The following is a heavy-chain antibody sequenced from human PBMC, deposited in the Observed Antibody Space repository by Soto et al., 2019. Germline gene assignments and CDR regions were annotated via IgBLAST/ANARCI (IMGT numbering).Heavy chain of an antibody. J-gene: IGHJ4*02. CDR1: GGSISSYY. CDR2: IYYSGST. D-gene: IGHD6-19*01. CDR3: ARGKVAGIYYFDY. Sequence: QVQLQESGPGLVKPSETLSLTCTVSGGSISSYYWSWIRQPPGKGLEWIGYIYYSGSTNYNPSLKSRVTISVDTSKNQFSLKLSSVTAADTAVYYCARGKVAGIYYFDYWGQGTLVTVSS. V-gene: IGHV4-59*01.